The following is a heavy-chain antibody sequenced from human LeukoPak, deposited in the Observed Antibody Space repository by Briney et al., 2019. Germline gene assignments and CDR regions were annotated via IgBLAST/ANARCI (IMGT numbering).Heavy chain of an antibody. CDR3: ALRRSGTYGYWLES. Sequence: PGGSLRLSCAASGFTFGTYVMRWVRQASGEGLEWVSGISDSGDTTHYTDSVKGRFTISIDNSKNTLYLQMNSLRVEDTAVYHCALRRSGTYGYWLESWGQGTLVTVSS. D-gene: IGHD1-26*01. CDR2: ISDSGDTT. J-gene: IGHJ5*01. V-gene: IGHV3-23*01. CDR1: GFTFGTYV.